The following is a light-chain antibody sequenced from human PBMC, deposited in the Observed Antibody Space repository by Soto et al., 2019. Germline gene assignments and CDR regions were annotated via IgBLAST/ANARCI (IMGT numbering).Light chain of an antibody. CDR2: DAT. J-gene: IGKJ1*01. CDR3: QQRSNWPKT. V-gene: IGKV3-11*01. Sequence: EIVLPQSLATLSLSPGESSTLSGRASQSVSSYLAWYQQKAGQANTLLIYDATKRVIGIPARFSGSGSGTDFTLTISSLEPEDFAIYYCQQRSNWPKTFGHGTKVDI. CDR1: QSVSSY.